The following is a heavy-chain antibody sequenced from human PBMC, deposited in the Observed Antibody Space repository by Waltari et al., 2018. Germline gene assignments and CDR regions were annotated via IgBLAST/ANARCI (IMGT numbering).Heavy chain of an antibody. V-gene: IGHV4-4*02. D-gene: IGHD2-15*01. CDR3: ARDRGRGLYLDS. Sequence: QLQLQESGPGLVKPSGTLSLTCVVLGDSMSSNYWWSWVRQSPGKGLEWIGQVRGSGGTNYNPSFASRVIMSVDTSINQFSLKVLSATAADTAVYYCARDRGRGLYLDSWGQGTLVTVSP. J-gene: IGHJ4*02. CDR2: VRGSGGT. CDR1: GDSMSSNYW.